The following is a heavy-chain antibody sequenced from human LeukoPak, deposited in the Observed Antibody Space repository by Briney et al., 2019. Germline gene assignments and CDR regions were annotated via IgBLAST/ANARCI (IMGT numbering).Heavy chain of an antibody. CDR1: GGSISSGSYY. CDR2: IYTSGST. J-gene: IGHJ4*02. D-gene: IGHD6-6*01. Sequence: SETLSLTCTVSGGSISSGSYYWSWIRQPAGKGLEWIGRIYTSGSTNYNPSLTSRVTISVDTSKNQFSLKLSSVTAADTAVYYCARSSSSLPWYFDYWGQATLATVS. V-gene: IGHV4-61*02. CDR3: ARSSSSLPWYFDY.